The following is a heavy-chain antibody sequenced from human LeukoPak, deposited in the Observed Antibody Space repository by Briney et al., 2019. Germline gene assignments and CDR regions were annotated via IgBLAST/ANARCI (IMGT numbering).Heavy chain of an antibody. V-gene: IGHV3-7*03. Sequence: GGSLRLSCAASGFTFSGYWMAWVRQAPGKGLEWVGSIRQDGNEKNYVDSVKARFTISRDNAKNSLYLQMNSLRAEDTAVYYCARDDSPDTSDSFLDAYAIWGPGTLVTVSS. D-gene: IGHD3-3*01. CDR1: GFTFSGYW. CDR3: ARDDSPDTSDSFLDAYAI. CDR2: IRQDGNEK. J-gene: IGHJ3*02.